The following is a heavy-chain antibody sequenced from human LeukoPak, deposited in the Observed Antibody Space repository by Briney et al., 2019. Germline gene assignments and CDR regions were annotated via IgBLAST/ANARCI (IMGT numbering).Heavy chain of an antibody. CDR3: AKEGGLRSSWSFDF. V-gene: IGHV3-23*01. D-gene: IGHD6-13*01. CDR2: ISGSGGST. CDR1: RFTFSNYG. Sequence: GGSLRLSCAASRFTFSNYGMSWVRQAPGKGLEWVSGISGSGGSTYYADSAKGRFTISRDNSKNTLYLQMNSLRVEDTAVYYCAKEGGLRSSWSFDFWGQGILVIVSS. J-gene: IGHJ4*02.